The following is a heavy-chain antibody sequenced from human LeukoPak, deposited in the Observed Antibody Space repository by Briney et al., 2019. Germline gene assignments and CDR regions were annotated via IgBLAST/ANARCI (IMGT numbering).Heavy chain of an antibody. CDR1: GGSISSGGYY. D-gene: IGHD2-15*01. J-gene: IGHJ2*01. CDR3: ARDFSSCSGGSCQTWYFDL. Sequence: PSETLSLTCTVSGGSISSGGYYWRWIRQHPGKGLEWIGYIYYSGSTYYNPSLKSRVTISVDTSKNQFSLKLSSVTAADTAVYYCARDFSSCSGGSCQTWYFDLWGRGTLVTVSS. V-gene: IGHV4-31*03. CDR2: IYYSGST.